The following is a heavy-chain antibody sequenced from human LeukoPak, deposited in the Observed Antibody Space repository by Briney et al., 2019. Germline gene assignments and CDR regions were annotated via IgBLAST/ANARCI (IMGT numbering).Heavy chain of an antibody. J-gene: IGHJ4*02. V-gene: IGHV3-43*02. Sequence: GGSLRLSCVASGLPMADFAMHWVRQAPGKGLEWVSLISGDGVSTFYADSVKGRFSISRDNSKNSLSLEMNSLRTEDTAMYYCARESGKFDYWGQGTLVAVSS. CDR2: ISGDGVST. CDR1: GLPMADFA. CDR3: ARESGKFDY.